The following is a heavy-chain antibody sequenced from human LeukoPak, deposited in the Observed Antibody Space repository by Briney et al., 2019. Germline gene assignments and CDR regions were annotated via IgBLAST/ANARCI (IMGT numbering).Heavy chain of an antibody. CDR1: RFTFSGYG. CDR2: IQYDGSNE. Sequence: GGSLRLSCAASRFTFSGYGMRWVRQAPGKGLEWVAYIQYDGSNEQYADSVKGRFSISRDSSKNILYLQMNSLRAEDTAVYYCAKDRCSNGVGCYYYYMDVWGKGTTVTISS. V-gene: IGHV3-30*02. CDR3: AKDRCSNGVGCYYYYMDV. D-gene: IGHD2-8*01. J-gene: IGHJ6*03.